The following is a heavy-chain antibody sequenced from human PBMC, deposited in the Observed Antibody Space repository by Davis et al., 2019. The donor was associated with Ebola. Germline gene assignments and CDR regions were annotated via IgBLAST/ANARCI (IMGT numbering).Heavy chain of an antibody. CDR3: AANIVLAPDNYYYYYGMDV. J-gene: IGHJ6*02. D-gene: IGHD2-15*01. Sequence: ASVKVSCKVAGNSLTELSMHWVRQGLGKGLEWVGGYDPEAGGTSYAQKFQGRVTMTEDLSTDTAYMELSSLRSEDTAVYYCAANIVLAPDNYYYYYGMDVWGQGTTVTVSS. CDR1: GNSLTELS. V-gene: IGHV1-24*01. CDR2: YDPEAGGT.